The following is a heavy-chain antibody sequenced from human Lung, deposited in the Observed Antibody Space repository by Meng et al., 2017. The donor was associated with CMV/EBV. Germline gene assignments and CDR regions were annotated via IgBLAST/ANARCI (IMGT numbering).Heavy chain of an antibody. J-gene: IGHJ4*02. CDR2: INAGNGNT. D-gene: IGHD3-22*01. CDR3: ARAGYDSSGYYPQPFDY. Sequence: QGPLVRFGAEVKKPGASVKVSCKASGYTLTSYAMHWVRQAPGQRLEWMGWINAGNGNTKYSQRFQGRVTITRDTSASTAYMELSSLRSEDTTVYYCARAGYDSSGYYPQPFDYWGQGTLVTVSS. CDR1: GYTLTSYA. V-gene: IGHV1-3*01.